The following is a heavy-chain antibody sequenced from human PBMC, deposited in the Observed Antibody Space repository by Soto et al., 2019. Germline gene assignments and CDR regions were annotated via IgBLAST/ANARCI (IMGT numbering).Heavy chain of an antibody. V-gene: IGHV1-46*01. Sequence: QVQVVQSGAEVKKPGASVKVSCKASGYTFSSFYIHWVRQATGQGLEWMGRINPSGGTTSYAQKFPGRVTMTRDTSTSTGYMELSRLRSEDTAVYYCARGGSVVVGTDGFDYWGQGTLVTVSS. CDR3: ARGGSVVVGTDGFDY. CDR1: GYTFSSFY. D-gene: IGHD2-21*02. J-gene: IGHJ4*02. CDR2: INPSGGTT.